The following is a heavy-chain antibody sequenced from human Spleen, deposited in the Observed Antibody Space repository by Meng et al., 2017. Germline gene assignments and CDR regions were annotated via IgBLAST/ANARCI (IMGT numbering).Heavy chain of an antibody. CDR3: ARGPTTMAHDFDY. CDR1: GGFCSDYY. V-gene: IGHV4-34*01. D-gene: IGHD4-11*01. CDR2: INHSGST. Sequence: QGQLQQWGGGLLNPSETLSLTCVVSGGFCSDYYWSWIRQPPGKGLEWIGEINHSGSTNYNPSLESLATITVDTSQNNLSLKLSSVTAEDSAVYYCARGPTTMAHDFDYWGQGTLVTVSS. J-gene: IGHJ4*02.